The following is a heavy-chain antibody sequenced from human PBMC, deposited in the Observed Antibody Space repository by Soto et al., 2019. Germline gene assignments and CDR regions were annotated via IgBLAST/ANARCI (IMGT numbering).Heavy chain of an antibody. CDR2: INHSGST. V-gene: IGHV4-34*01. Sequence: SETLSLTCAVYGGSFSGYYWSWIRQPPGKGLEWIGEINHSGSTNYNPSLKSRVTISVDTSKNQFSLKLSSVTAADTAVYYCAGDVPYYDFWSGYYTGLALDYWGQGTLVTVSS. J-gene: IGHJ4*02. CDR1: GGSFSGYY. CDR3: AGDVPYYDFWSGYYTGLALDY. D-gene: IGHD3-3*01.